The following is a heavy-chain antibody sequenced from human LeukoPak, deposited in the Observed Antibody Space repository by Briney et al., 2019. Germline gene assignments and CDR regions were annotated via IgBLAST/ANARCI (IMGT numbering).Heavy chain of an antibody. CDR1: GFTFSDFA. V-gene: IGHV3-21*01. Sequence: GGSLRLSCAASGFTFSDFAMIWVRQPPGKGLEWVSSTFQGGGEIHYADSVKGRFTISRDNAKKSLYLQMNSLRAEDTAVYYCASAKWYYYDTSYYQTPNVRSGFDYWGQGTLVTVSS. D-gene: IGHD3-22*01. CDR3: ASAKWYYYDTSYYQTPNVRSGFDY. J-gene: IGHJ4*02. CDR2: TFQGGGEI.